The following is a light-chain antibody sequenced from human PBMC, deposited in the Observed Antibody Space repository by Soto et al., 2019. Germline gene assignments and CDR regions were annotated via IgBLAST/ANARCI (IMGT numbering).Light chain of an antibody. CDR2: DTS. CDR1: TGAVTSGHY. CDR3: LLSYSGASYV. Sequence: QAVVTQEPSLTVSPGGTVTLTCGSSTGAVTSGHYPYWFQQKPGQAHRTLIYDTSNKHSWTPARFSGSLLGGKAALTLSGAQPEDEAEYYCLLSYSGASYVFGTGTKLTVL. J-gene: IGLJ1*01. V-gene: IGLV7-46*01.